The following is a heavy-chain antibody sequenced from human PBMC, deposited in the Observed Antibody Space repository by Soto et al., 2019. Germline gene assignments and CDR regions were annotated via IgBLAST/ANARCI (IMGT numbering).Heavy chain of an antibody. CDR2: ISAYNGNT. J-gene: IGHJ5*02. V-gene: IGHV1-18*01. CDR1: GDTFTSCG. D-gene: IGHD1-26*01. CDR3: ARDPPVVGATSWFDP. Sequence: ASVKVSCKASGDTFTSCGISWVRQAPGQGLEWMGWISAYNGNTNYAQKLQGRVTMTTDTSTSTAYMELRSLRSDDTAVYYCARDPPVVGATSWFDPWGQGTLVTVSS.